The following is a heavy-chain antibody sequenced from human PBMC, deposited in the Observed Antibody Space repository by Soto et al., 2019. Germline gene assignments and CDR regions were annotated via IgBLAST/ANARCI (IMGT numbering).Heavy chain of an antibody. Sequence: ASVKVSCKASGYTFTSYYMHWVRQAPGQGLEWMGIINPSGGSTSYAQKFQGRVTMTRDTSTSTVYMELSSLRSEDTAVYCCARDLSAWWSSIYYGMDVWGQGTTVTVSS. D-gene: IGHD2-15*01. V-gene: IGHV1-46*01. CDR2: INPSGGST. CDR1: GYTFTSYY. J-gene: IGHJ6*02. CDR3: ARDLSAWWSSIYYGMDV.